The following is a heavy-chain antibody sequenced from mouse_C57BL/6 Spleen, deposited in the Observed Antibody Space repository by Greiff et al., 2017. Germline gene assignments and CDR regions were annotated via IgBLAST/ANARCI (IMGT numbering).Heavy chain of an antibody. J-gene: IGHJ4*01. V-gene: IGHV1-81*01. CDR3: ARWPVPNYYAMDY. CDR2: IYPRSGNT. Sequence: VQLQQSGAELARPGASVKLSCKASGYTFTSSGISWVKQRTGQGLEWIGEIYPRSGNTYYNEKFKGKATLTADKSSSTVYMELRSLTSEDSAVYFCARWPVPNYYAMDYWGQGTSVTVSS. CDR1: GYTFTSSG. D-gene: IGHD1-1*01.